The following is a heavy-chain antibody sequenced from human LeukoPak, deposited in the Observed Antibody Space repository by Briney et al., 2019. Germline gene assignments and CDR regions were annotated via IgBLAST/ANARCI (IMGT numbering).Heavy chain of an antibody. CDR1: GYTFTSYD. CDR2: MNPNSGNT. CDR3: ARWGQQAPAMVRAKILYYYYYYMDV. V-gene: IGHV1-8*01. J-gene: IGHJ6*03. D-gene: IGHD3-10*01. Sequence: GASVKVSCKASGYTFTSYDINWVRQTTGQGLEWMGWMNPNSGNTGYPQKFQGRVTMTRNTSISTAYMELSSLRSEDTAVYYCARWGQQAPAMVRAKILYYYYYYMDVWGKGTTVTVSS.